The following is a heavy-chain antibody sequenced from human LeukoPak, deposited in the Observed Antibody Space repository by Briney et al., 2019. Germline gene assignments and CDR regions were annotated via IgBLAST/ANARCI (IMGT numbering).Heavy chain of an antibody. CDR2: ISWNSGSI. CDR1: GFTLDDYA. V-gene: IGHV3-9*01. D-gene: IGHD2-2*01. CDR3: AKLGYCSSTSCYGSHYFDY. Sequence: GRSLRLSCAASGFTLDDYAMHWVRQAPGKGLEWVSGISWNSGSIGYADSVKGRFTISRDNAKNSLYLQMNSLRAEDTALYYCAKLGYCSSTSCYGSHYFDYWGQGTLVTVSS. J-gene: IGHJ4*02.